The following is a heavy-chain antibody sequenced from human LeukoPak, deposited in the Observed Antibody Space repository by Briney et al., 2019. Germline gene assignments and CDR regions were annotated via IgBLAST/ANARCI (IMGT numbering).Heavy chain of an antibody. CDR1: GFTFSRYA. CDR3: AKGVSGYGSGRPFDY. CDR2: ISDSGTST. J-gene: IGHJ4*02. D-gene: IGHD3-10*01. V-gene: IGHV3-23*01. Sequence: GGSLRLSCAASGFTFSRYAMIWVRQAPAKGLDWVSLISDSGTSTYYPDSVKGRFTISRDNSKNTVYLQMNSLRAEDTAVYYCAKGVSGYGSGRPFDYWGQGTLVTASS.